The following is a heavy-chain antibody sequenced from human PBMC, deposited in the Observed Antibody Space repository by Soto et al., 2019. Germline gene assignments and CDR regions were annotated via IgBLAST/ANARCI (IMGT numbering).Heavy chain of an antibody. J-gene: IGHJ3*02. CDR1: GGTFSSYA. D-gene: IGHD6-25*01. V-gene: IGHV1-69*13. Sequence: ASVKVSCKASGGTFSSYAISWVRQAPGQGLEWMGGIIPIFGTANYAQKFQGRVTITADESTSTAYMELSSLRSEDTAVYYCVTDPPESSDLDAFDIWGQGTMVTVSS. CDR2: IIPIFGTA. CDR3: VTDPPESSDLDAFDI.